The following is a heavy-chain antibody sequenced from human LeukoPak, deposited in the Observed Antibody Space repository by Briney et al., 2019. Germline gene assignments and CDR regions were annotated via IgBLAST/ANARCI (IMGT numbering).Heavy chain of an antibody. CDR3: ARGIDSSNYYLYFDL. D-gene: IGHD3-22*01. V-gene: IGHV4-59*12. Sequence: PSETLSLTCSVSGGSISSYYWSWIRQHPGKGLERIGYIYYSGSAFYNPSLETRLTISVDTSKNQFSLKLSSMTAADTAVYYRARGIDSSNYYLYFDLWGRGTLVTVSS. CDR2: IYYSGSA. CDR1: GGSISSYY. J-gene: IGHJ2*01.